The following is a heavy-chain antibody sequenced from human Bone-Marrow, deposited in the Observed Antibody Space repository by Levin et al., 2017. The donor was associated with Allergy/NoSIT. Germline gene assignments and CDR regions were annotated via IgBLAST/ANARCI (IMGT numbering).Heavy chain of an antibody. CDR2: IIPIFRTT. V-gene: IGHV1-69*13. J-gene: IGHJ4*02. D-gene: IGHD2-8*02. CDR1: GVNLSNFA. Sequence: SVKVSCKASGVNLSNFAVSWVRQAPGQGLEWMGGIIPIFRTTSYAQRFQGRVTITADESTSTAYMKLSSLRFEDTAVYYCSGTPRYCTGGSCFQAEVDYWGQGTLVTVSS. CDR3: SGTPRYCTGGSCFQAEVDY.